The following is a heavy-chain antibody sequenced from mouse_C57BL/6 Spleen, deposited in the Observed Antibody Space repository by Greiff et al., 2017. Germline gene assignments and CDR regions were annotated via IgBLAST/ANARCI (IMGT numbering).Heavy chain of an antibody. D-gene: IGHD1-1*01. CDR2: IYPEDGDT. CDR1: GFNIKDDN. Sequence: VQLQQSGAELVRPGASVKISCTASGFNIKDDNMHWVKQRPEQGLEWIGCIYPEDGDTEYASKFQGKATITADKSSNTAYLQLSSLTSEDTAVYYCTTSTTVVADYWGQGTTVTVAS. CDR3: TTSTTVVADY. J-gene: IGHJ2*01. V-gene: IGHV14-4*01.